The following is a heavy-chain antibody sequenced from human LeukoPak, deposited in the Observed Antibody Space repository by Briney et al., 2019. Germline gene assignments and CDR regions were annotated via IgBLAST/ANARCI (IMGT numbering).Heavy chain of an antibody. J-gene: IGHJ6*03. CDR3: ARERYYYVTGSNYYYYMDV. V-gene: IGHV3-48*01. D-gene: IGHD3-10*02. Sequence: PGGSLRLSCAASGFTFSSYSMNWVRQAPGKGLEWVSYISSSSSSTIYYADSVKGRFTISRDNAKNSLYLQMNSLRAEDTAVYYCARERYYYVTGSNYYYYMDVWGKGTTVTVSS. CDR1: GFTFSSYS. CDR2: ISSSSSSTI.